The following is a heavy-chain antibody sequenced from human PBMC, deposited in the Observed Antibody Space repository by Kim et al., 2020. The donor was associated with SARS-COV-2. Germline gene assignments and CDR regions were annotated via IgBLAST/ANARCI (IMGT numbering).Heavy chain of an antibody. CDR1: GFTFSAYD. V-gene: IGHV3-48*02. D-gene: IGHD2-8*01. CDR3: VRVRMEGAFDM. CDR2: ITKSSTTI. Sequence: GGSLRLSCATSGFTFSAYDMNWVRQAPGKGLEWLSFITKSSTTIYYADSVEGRFTISRDNAKNSLFLQMNSLRDEDTALYYCVRVRMEGAFDMWGQETMVTVSS. J-gene: IGHJ3*02.